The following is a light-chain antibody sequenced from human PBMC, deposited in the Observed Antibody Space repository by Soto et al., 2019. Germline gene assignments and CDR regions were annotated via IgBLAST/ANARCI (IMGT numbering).Light chain of an antibody. CDR2: EDD. V-gene: IGLV6-57*02. CDR3: QSYDSSNHGV. Sequence: NFMLTQPHSVSESPGKTVTISCTGSSGSIASNYVQWYQQRPGSAPTTVIYEDDQRPSGVPDRFSGSIDRSSNSASLTIAGLKTEDEADYYCQSYDSSNHGVFGTGTKLTVL. J-gene: IGLJ1*01. CDR1: SGSIASNY.